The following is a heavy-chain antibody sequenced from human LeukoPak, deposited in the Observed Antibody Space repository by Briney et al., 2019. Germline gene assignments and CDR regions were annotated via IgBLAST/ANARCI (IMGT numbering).Heavy chain of an antibody. J-gene: IGHJ4*02. CDR2: ISGSGGST. CDR1: GFTFSSYS. CDR3: AKDLSGYYDSSAFDY. V-gene: IGHV3-23*01. D-gene: IGHD3-22*01. Sequence: GGSLRLSCAASGFTFSSYSMNWVRQAPGKGLEWVSAISGSGGSTYYADSVKGRFTISRDNSKNTLYLQMNSLRAEDTAVYYCAKDLSGYYDSSAFDYWGQGTLVTVSS.